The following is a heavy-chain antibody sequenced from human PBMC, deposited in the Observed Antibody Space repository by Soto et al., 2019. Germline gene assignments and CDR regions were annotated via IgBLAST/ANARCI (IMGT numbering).Heavy chain of an antibody. D-gene: IGHD2-8*01. CDR2: INHSGST. CDR3: ARASRYCTNGVCYFYYYYGMDV. J-gene: IGHJ6*02. V-gene: IGHV4-34*01. Sequence: SETLSLTCAVYGGFFSGYYWSWIRQPPGKGLEWIGEINHSGSTNYNPSLKSRVTISVDTSKNQFSLKLSSVTAADTAVYYCARASRYCTNGVCYFYYYYGMDVWGQGTTVTVSS. CDR1: GGFFSGYY.